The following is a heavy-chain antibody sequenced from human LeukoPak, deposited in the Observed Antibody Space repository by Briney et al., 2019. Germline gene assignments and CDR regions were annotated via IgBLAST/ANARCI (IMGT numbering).Heavy chain of an antibody. V-gene: IGHV3-48*01. Sequence: GGSLRLSXAASGFTFSSYSMNWVRQAPGKGLEWVSYISSSSSTIYYADSVKGRFTISRDNAKNSLYLQMNSLRAEDTAVYYCARGTHYYYDSSGALYWGQGTLVTVSS. CDR2: ISSSSSTI. CDR3: ARGTHYYYDSSGALY. D-gene: IGHD3-22*01. CDR1: GFTFSSYS. J-gene: IGHJ4*02.